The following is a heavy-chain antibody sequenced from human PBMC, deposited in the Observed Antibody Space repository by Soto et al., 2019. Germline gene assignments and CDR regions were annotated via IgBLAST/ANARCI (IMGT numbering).Heavy chain of an antibody. J-gene: IGHJ6*02. CDR1: GFTVSSNY. D-gene: IGHD1-7*01. Sequence: GGSLRLSCAASGFTVSSNYMSWVRQAPGKGLEWVSVIYSGGSTYYADSVKGRFTISRDNSKNTLYLQMNSLSAEDTAVYYCARATRTSDYYYYYGMDVWGQGTT. V-gene: IGHV3-66*01. CDR2: IYSGGST. CDR3: ARATRTSDYYYYYGMDV.